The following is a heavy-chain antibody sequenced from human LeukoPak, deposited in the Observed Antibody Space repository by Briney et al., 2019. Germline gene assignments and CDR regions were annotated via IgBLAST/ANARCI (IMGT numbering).Heavy chain of an antibody. D-gene: IGHD6-13*01. CDR2: ISAYNGNT. J-gene: IGHJ6*02. CDR1: GYTFTSYG. V-gene: IGHV1-18*01. Sequence: ASVKVSCKASGYTFTSYGISWVRHAPGQGLVWMGWISAYNGNTNYAQKLQGRVTMTTDTSTSTAYMELRSLRSDDTAVYYCARARINSSSRSPYYYYGMDVWGQGTTVTVSS. CDR3: ARARINSSSRSPYYYYGMDV.